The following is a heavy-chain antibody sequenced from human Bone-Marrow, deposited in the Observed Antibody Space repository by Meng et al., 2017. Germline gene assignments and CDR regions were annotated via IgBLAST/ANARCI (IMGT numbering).Heavy chain of an antibody. CDR2: MKSNVDGGTV. V-gene: IGHV3-15*01. J-gene: IGHJ3*02. CDR3: TVYITGHM. CDR1: GFTFSNAW. D-gene: IGHD6-19*01. Sequence: GESLKISCAASGFTFSNAWMTWVRQAPGKGLEWIGRMKSNVDGGTVDYAAAVKGRFTISRDDSVNTGYLQMNSLRSEDTALYYCTVYITGHMWGRGTMVTVSS.